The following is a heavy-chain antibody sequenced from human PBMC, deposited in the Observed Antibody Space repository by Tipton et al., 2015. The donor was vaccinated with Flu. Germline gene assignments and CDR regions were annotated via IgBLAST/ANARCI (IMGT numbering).Heavy chain of an antibody. V-gene: IGHV4-39*07. CDR2: VYLTGDT. D-gene: IGHD6-13*01. J-gene: IGHJ5*02. CDR1: GGSTTSSGYH. Sequence: TLSLTCTVSGGSTTSSGYHWAWIRQPPGKGLEWIGSVYLTGDTFYNPSLKSRVTISADTSKSQFSLKLSSVTATDTAVYYCARLAALNWFDPWGQGTLVTVSS. CDR3: ARLAALNWFDP.